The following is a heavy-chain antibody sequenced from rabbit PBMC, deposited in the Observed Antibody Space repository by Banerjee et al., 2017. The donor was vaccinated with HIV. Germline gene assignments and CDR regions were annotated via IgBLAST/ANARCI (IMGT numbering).Heavy chain of an antibody. D-gene: IGHD8-1*01. V-gene: IGHV1S43*01. CDR2: IDAGSNGGH. Sequence: QQQLVESGGGLVKPGASLTLTCKASGFSFSSGLPMCWVRQAPGKGLEWIACIDAGSNGGHYYASWVNGRFTISRSTSLNTVDLQMASLTAADTATYFCVRAGVYAGSSSYTGFDFNLWGQGTLVTVS. CDR1: GFSFSSGLP. J-gene: IGHJ4*01. CDR3: VRAGVYAGSSSYTGFDFNL.